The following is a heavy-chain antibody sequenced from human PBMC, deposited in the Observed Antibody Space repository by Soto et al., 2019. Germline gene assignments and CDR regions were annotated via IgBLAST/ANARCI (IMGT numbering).Heavy chain of an antibody. Sequence: GGSLRLSCAASGFTFSSYXMNWVXQAPGKGLEWVSYISSSSSTLYYADSVKGRFTISRDNAKNPLYLQMNSLRAEDTAVYXCAGDARSRLNYYMDVWGKGTTVTVSS. D-gene: IGHD6-6*01. CDR3: AGDARSRLNYYMDV. J-gene: IGHJ6*03. CDR1: GFTFSSYX. V-gene: IGHV3-48*01. CDR2: ISSSSSTL.